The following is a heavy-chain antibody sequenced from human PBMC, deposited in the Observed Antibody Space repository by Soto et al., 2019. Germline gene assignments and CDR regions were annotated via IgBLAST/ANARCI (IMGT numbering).Heavy chain of an antibody. Sequence: QVQLQESGPGLVKPSETLSLTCTVSGGSINPYYWGWIRQPPGKGLEWIGNIYYSGTTNYHPSLKSRVTISLDPSKNQFSLKLSSVTAADTAVYYCARLGGYYQAFDSWGQGTLVTVSS. CDR1: GGSINPYY. J-gene: IGHJ4*02. V-gene: IGHV4-59*08. CDR2: IYYSGTT. D-gene: IGHD3-22*01. CDR3: ARLGGYYQAFDS.